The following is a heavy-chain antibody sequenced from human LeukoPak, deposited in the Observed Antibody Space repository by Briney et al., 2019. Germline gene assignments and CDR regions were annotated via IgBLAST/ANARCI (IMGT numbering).Heavy chain of an antibody. Sequence: GGSLRLSCAASGFTFRSYPMHWVRQAPGKGLEWVAVISYDGSEKHYADPVKGRFIISRDNSKNTLYLQMNSLRAEDTAVYYCAREGSSGYYPYWGQGILVTVSS. CDR1: GFTFRSYP. CDR2: ISYDGSEK. CDR3: AREGSSGYYPY. V-gene: IGHV3-30-3*01. D-gene: IGHD3-22*01. J-gene: IGHJ4*02.